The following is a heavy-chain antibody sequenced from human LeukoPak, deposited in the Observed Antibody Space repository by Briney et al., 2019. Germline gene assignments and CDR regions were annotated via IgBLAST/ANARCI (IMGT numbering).Heavy chain of an antibody. CDR3: ATVLRAMGWEDYFDY. Sequence: ASVKVSCKVSGYTLTELSMHWVRQAPGKGLEWMGGFDPEDGETIYAQKFQGRVTMTEDTSTDTAYMELSSLRSEDTAVYYCATVLRAMGWEDYFDYWGQGTLVTVSS. D-gene: IGHD1-26*01. CDR2: FDPEDGET. V-gene: IGHV1-24*01. CDR1: GYTLTELS. J-gene: IGHJ4*02.